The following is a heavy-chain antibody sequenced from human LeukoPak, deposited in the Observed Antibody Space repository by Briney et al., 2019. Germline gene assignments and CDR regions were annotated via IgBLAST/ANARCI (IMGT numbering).Heavy chain of an antibody. D-gene: IGHD1-26*01. CDR2: IWYDGSNK. V-gene: IGHV3-33*01. CDR3: ARDRDSGSEVLDY. CDR1: GFTFSSYG. J-gene: IGHJ4*02. Sequence: PGGSLRLSCAASGFTFSSYGMHWVRQAPGKGLEWVAVIWYDGSNKYYADSVKGRFTISRDNPKNTLYLQMNGLRAEDTAVYYCARDRDSGSEVLDYWGQGTLVTVSS.